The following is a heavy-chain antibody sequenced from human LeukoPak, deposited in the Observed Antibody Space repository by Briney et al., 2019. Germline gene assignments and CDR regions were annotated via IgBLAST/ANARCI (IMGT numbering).Heavy chain of an antibody. CDR1: GFTFRNHA. D-gene: IGHD6-19*01. J-gene: IGHJ4*02. V-gene: IGHV3-23*01. CDR2: ISGSGGRT. CDR3: AKDITGHNRGWYDY. Sequence: SGGSLRLSCAASGFTFRNHAMSWIRQAPNKGLECASTISGSGGRTYYADSVKGRFTISRDNSKNTLYLQMNSLRVEDTAVYYCAKDITGHNRGWYDYWGQGTLVTVSS.